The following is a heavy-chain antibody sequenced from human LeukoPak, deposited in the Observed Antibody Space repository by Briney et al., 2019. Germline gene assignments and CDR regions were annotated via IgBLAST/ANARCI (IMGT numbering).Heavy chain of an antibody. Sequence: GGSLRLSCAASGFTFSSYSMNWVRQAPGKGLEWVSSISSSSSYIYYADSVKGRFTISRDNSKNTLYLRMNSLRAEDTAVYYCARDPDSSGLYRFDYWGQGTLVTVSS. CDR3: ARDPDSSGLYRFDY. J-gene: IGHJ4*02. CDR1: GFTFSSYS. CDR2: ISSSSSYI. D-gene: IGHD6-19*01. V-gene: IGHV3-21*01.